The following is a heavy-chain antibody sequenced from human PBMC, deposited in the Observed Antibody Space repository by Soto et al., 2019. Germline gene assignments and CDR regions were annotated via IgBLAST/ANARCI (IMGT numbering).Heavy chain of an antibody. CDR2: IYYSGST. Sequence: QVQLQESGPGLVKPSETLSLTCTVSGGSISSYYWSWIRQPPGKGLEWIGYIYYSGSTNYNPSLKSRVTISVDTSKNQFSLKLSSVTAADTAVYYCARTTVVTDYWYFDLWGRGTLVTVSS. CDR3: ARTTVVTDYWYFDL. D-gene: IGHD2-15*01. V-gene: IGHV4-59*01. CDR1: GGSISSYY. J-gene: IGHJ2*01.